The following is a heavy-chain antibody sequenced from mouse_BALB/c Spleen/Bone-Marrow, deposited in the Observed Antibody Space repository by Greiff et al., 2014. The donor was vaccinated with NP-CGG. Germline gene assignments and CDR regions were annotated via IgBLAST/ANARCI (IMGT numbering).Heavy chain of an antibody. CDR1: GYSITSGYY. J-gene: IGHJ2*01. CDR2: ISYDGSN. CDR3: ARGNYVDY. V-gene: IGHV3-6*02. Sequence: EVQLVESGPGLVKPSQSLSLTCSVTGYSITSGYYWNWIRQFPGNKLEWMGYISYDGSNNYNPSLKNRISITRDTSKNQFFLKLNSVTTGDTATYYCARGNYVDYWGQGTTLTVSS.